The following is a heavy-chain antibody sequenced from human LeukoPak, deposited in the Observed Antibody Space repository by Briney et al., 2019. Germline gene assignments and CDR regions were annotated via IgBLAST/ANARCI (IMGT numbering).Heavy chain of an antibody. CDR2: INHSGST. V-gene: IGHV4-34*01. Sequence: SETLSLTCAVYGGSFSGYYWSWIRQPPGKGLEWIGEINHSGSTNYNPSLKSRVTISVDTSKNQFSLKLSSVTAADTAVYYCARDVLRRRYGMDVWGKGTMVTVSS. CDR3: ARDVLRRRYGMDV. CDR1: GGSFSGYY. D-gene: IGHD3-10*01. J-gene: IGHJ6*04.